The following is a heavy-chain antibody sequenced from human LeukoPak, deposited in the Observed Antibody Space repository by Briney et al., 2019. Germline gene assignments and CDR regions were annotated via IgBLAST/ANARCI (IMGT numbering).Heavy chain of an antibody. Sequence: GGSLRLSCAASGFTFSTSGMHWVRQAPGKGLEWVAVIWYDGSNKHYAESVKGRFSISRDNSKSTLYLQMNSLRAEDTAVYYCARARGVSTGYRPIDYWGQGTLVTVSS. J-gene: IGHJ4*02. CDR1: GFTFSTSG. CDR3: ARARGVSTGYRPIDY. CDR2: IWYDGSNK. V-gene: IGHV3-33*01. D-gene: IGHD3-22*01.